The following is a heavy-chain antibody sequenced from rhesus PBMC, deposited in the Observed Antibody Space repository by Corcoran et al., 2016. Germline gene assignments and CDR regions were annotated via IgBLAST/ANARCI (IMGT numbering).Heavy chain of an antibody. Sequence: QVQLQESGPGLVTPSETLSLTCAVSGGSISSNYWSWIRQPPGKGLEWMGRIYGSSGSTSYNPPLTSRVTISTDTSKNQFSLKLSSVTAADTAVYYCAMSHYEDDYGYYYTRELDVWGRGVLVTVSS. CDR1: GGSISSNY. D-gene: IGHD3S6*01. CDR3: AMSHYEDDYGYYYTRELDV. V-gene: IGHV4-147*01. J-gene: IGHJ5-2*02. CDR2: IYGSSGST.